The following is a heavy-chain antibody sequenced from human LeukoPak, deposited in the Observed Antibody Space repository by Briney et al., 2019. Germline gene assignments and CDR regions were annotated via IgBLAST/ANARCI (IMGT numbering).Heavy chain of an antibody. D-gene: IGHD2-2*01. CDR2: IIPIFGTA. CDR1: GYTFTSYY. V-gene: IGHV1-69*05. J-gene: IGHJ6*03. CDR3: ARGRRCSSTSCYLGYYYYYMDV. Sequence: ASVKVSCKASGYTFTSYYMHWVRQAPGQGLEWMGGIIPIFGTANYAQKFQGRVTITTDESTSTAYMELSSLRSEDTAVYYCARGRRCSSTSCYLGYYYYYMDVWGKGTTVTVSS.